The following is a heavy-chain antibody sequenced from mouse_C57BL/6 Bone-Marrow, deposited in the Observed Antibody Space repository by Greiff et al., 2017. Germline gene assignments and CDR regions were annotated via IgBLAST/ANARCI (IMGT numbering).Heavy chain of an antibody. CDR3: TTRGYYYGSSYAGFAY. V-gene: IGHV14-4*01. Sequence: VQLKESGAELVRPGASVKLSCTASGFNIKDDYMHWVKQRPEQGLEWIGWIDPENGDTEYASKVQGKATITADTSSNTAYLQLSSLTSEDTAVYYCTTRGYYYGSSYAGFAYWGQGTLVTVSA. D-gene: IGHD1-1*01. CDR2: IDPENGDT. J-gene: IGHJ3*01. CDR1: GFNIKDDY.